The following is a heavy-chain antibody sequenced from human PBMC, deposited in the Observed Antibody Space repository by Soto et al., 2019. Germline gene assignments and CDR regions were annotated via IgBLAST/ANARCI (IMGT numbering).Heavy chain of an antibody. D-gene: IGHD4-17*01. J-gene: IGHJ4*02. CDR1: GFTFSSYA. CDR2: ISYDGSNK. Sequence: GGSLRLSCAASGFTFSSYAMHWVRQAPGKGLEWVAVISYDGSNKYYADSVKGRFTISRDNSKNTLYLQMNSLRAEDTAVYYCARGQSIDPLIYDYGDCDYWGQGTLVTVSS. V-gene: IGHV3-30-3*01. CDR3: ARGQSIDPLIYDYGDCDY.